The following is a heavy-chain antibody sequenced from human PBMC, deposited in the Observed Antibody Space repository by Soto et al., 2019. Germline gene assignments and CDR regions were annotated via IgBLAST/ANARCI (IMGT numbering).Heavy chain of an antibody. CDR1: GFTFSSYW. V-gene: IGHV3-7*05. J-gene: IGHJ6*02. Sequence: GGSLRLSCAASGFTFSSYWMSWVRQAPGKGLEWVANIKQDGSEKYYVDSVKGRFTISRDNAKNSLYLQMNSLRAEDTAVYYCARVNGGLRDGMDVWGQGTTVTVSS. CDR2: IKQDGSEK. CDR3: ARVNGGLRDGMDV. D-gene: IGHD4-17*01.